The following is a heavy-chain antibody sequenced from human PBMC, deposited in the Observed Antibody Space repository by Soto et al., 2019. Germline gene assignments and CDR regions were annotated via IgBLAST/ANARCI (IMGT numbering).Heavy chain of an antibody. D-gene: IGHD1-1*01. J-gene: IGHJ4*02. CDR3: ATVTWTVTL. CDR2: IYYNGNS. Sequence: SECLSLTCTVSGGSMNNIYWGWIRQSPEKGLEWVGYIYYNGNSNYNPSLKSRVTMSVEPSKNQFSLKLISITSADTAVYFCATVTWTVTLWGRETL. CDR1: GGSMNNIY. V-gene: IGHV4-59*01.